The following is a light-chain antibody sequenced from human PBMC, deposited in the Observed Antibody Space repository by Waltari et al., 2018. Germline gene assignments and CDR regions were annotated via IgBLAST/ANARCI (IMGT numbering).Light chain of an antibody. V-gene: IGKV3-20*01. J-gene: IGKJ5*01. CDR2: CAS. CDR1: QSVHNDN. Sequence: ERVLTQSPGTLSLSPGERATLSCRASQSVHNDNLACFQQKPGQAPRLLIFCASSRATGIPDRFSGSGSGTDFIRTISGEGPEDLGLYYCQDYGASADTFGEGRRLRI. CDR3: QDYGASADT.